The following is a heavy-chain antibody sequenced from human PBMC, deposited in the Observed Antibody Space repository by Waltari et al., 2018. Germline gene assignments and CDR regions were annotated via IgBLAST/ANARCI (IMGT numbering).Heavy chain of an antibody. Sequence: QVQLVQSGAEVKKPGASVKVSCKASGYTFTGYYMHWVRQAPGQGLEWMGWINPNSGGTNYAQKCQGRVTMTRDTSISTAYMELSRLRSDDTAVYYCARDWGHATVTPEYYFDYWGQGTLVTVSS. V-gene: IGHV1-2*02. CDR1: GYTFTGYY. CDR2: INPNSGGT. CDR3: ARDWGHATVTPEYYFDY. D-gene: IGHD4-17*01. J-gene: IGHJ4*02.